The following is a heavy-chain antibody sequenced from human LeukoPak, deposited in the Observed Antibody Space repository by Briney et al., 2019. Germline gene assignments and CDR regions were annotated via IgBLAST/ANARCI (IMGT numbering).Heavy chain of an antibody. D-gene: IGHD6-6*01. CDR1: GYTFTGYY. CDR2: INPKSGVT. CDR3: ARDLGVAVRPFSLFY. J-gene: IGHJ4*02. V-gene: IGHV1-2*02. Sequence: GASVKVSCKASGYTFTGYYMHWVRQAPGQGPEWMGWINPKSGVTNYAQKFQGRVTMTSDTSISTVYMNFSRLRSDDTAMYYCARDLGVAVRPFSLFYWGQGTLVTVSS.